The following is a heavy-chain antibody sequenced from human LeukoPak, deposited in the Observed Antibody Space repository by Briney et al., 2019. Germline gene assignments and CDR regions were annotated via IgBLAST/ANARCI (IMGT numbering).Heavy chain of an antibody. CDR2: IFHSGSI. CDR3: ARAPQPTSYGDYGKRYFDL. Sequence: SETLSLTCTVSGGSVSNGYYYWSWIRQPPGKGLEWIGYIFHSGSINNNPSLKSRVTISVDTSKNQFSLKLTSMTAADTAVYYCARAPQPTSYGDYGKRYFDLWGRGTLVTVSS. V-gene: IGHV4-61*01. D-gene: IGHD4-17*01. CDR1: GGSVSNGYYY. J-gene: IGHJ2*01.